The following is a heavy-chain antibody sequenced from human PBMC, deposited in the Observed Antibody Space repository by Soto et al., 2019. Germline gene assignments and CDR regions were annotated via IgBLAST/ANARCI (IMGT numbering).Heavy chain of an antibody. V-gene: IGHV3-21*01. CDR3: ARDQRGYSYGEEDY. D-gene: IGHD5-18*01. J-gene: IGHJ4*02. CDR2: ISSSSSYI. Sequence: EVQLVESGGGLVKPGGSLRLSCAASGFTISSYSMNRVRQAPGKGLEWVSSISSSSSYIYYADSVKGRFTISRDNAKNSLYLQMNSLRAEDTAVYYCARDQRGYSYGEEDYWGQGTLVTVSS. CDR1: GFTISSYS.